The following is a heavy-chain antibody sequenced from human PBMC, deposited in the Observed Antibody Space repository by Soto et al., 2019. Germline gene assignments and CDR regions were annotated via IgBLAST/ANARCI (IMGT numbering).Heavy chain of an antibody. J-gene: IGHJ4*02. Sequence: SETLSLTCTVSGGSISSYYWSWIRQPPGKGLEWIGYIYYSGSTTYNPSLKSRVTISVDTSKNQFSLKLSSVTAADTAVYYCARVFGYSGYDSTSYFDYWGQGTLVTVSS. V-gene: IGHV4-59*01. CDR3: ARVFGYSGYDSTSYFDY. D-gene: IGHD5-12*01. CDR1: GGSISSYY. CDR2: IYYSGST.